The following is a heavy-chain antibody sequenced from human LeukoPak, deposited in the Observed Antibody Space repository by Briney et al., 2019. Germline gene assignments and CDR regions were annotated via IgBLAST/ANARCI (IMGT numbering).Heavy chain of an antibody. CDR2: SYSGGSR. CDR1: GFTVSTDH. Sequence: GGSLRLSCAASGFTVSTDHMSWVRQAPGKGLEWVAVSYSGGSRSYAESVKGRFTISRDNSQNTLYLQMNSLRAEDTAVYYCARVWELAFDYWGQGTLVTVSS. D-gene: IGHD1-26*01. CDR3: ARVWELAFDY. J-gene: IGHJ4*02. V-gene: IGHV3-53*01.